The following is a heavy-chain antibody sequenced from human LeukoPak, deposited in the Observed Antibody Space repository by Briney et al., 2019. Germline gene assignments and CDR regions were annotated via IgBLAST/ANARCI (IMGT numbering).Heavy chain of an antibody. CDR3: AKGSDTAPDY. D-gene: IGHD5-18*01. Sequence: GSSVKVSCKASGGTFSSNAISWVRQAPGQGLEWMGRIIPIFGTANYAQKFQGRVTITTDESTSTAYMELSSLRAEDTAVYYCAKGSDTAPDYWGQGTLVTVSS. V-gene: IGHV1-69*05. J-gene: IGHJ4*02. CDR1: GGTFSSNA. CDR2: IIPIFGTA.